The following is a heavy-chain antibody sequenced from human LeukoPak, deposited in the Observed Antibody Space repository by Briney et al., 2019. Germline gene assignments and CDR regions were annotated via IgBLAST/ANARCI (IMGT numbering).Heavy chain of an antibody. CDR2: INPNSGGT. J-gene: IGHJ4*02. CDR1: GYTFTSYD. D-gene: IGHD3-10*01. V-gene: IGHV1-2*02. Sequence: GASVKVSCKASGYTFTSYDINWVRQATGQGLEWMGWINPNSGGTNYAQKFQGRVTMTRDTSISTAYMELSRLRSDDTAVYYCARLVSPSGEPVGEVDYWGQGTLVTVSS. CDR3: ARLVSPSGEPVGEVDY.